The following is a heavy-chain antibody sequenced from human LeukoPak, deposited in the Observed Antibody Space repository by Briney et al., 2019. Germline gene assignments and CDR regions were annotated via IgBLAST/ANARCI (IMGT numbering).Heavy chain of an antibody. V-gene: IGHV4-61*02. Sequence: SETLSLTCSVSGGSISSSRYFWSWIRQPAGKGLEWIGRIYASGTTNYNPSLKSRVTMSVDTSKNQFSLNLSSVTAADTAVYYCARGQFWSGYSIWGQGTLVTVSS. CDR2: IYASGTT. CDR1: GGSISSSRYF. J-gene: IGHJ4*02. CDR3: ARGQFWSGYSI. D-gene: IGHD3-3*02.